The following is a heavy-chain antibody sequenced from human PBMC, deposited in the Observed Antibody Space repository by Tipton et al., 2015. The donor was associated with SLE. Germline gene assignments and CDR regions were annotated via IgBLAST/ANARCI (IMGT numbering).Heavy chain of an antibody. CDR1: GFTFSTYP. CDR2: IKEDGSEK. J-gene: IGHJ4*02. V-gene: IGHV3-7*01. CDR3: VGRFWLEY. D-gene: IGHD3-9*01. Sequence: SLRLSCAASGFTFSTYPMSWVRQAPGKGLEWVANIKEDGSEKNYVESVKGRFTISRDDAKNSLFLQMNSLRAQDTAVYYCVGRFWLEYWGQGTLVTVSS.